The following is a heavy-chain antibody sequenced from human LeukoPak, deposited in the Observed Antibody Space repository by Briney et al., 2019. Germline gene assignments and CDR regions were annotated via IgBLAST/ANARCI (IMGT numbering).Heavy chain of an antibody. Sequence: SETLSLTCAVYGGSFSGYYWSWIRQPPGKGLEWIGEINHSGSTNYNPSLKSRVTISVDTSKNQLSLKLSSVTAADTAVYYCARGHMVRGVTYYYYYGMDVWGQGTTVTVSS. CDR3: ARGHMVRGVTYYYYYGMDV. V-gene: IGHV4-34*01. CDR2: INHSGST. J-gene: IGHJ6*02. CDR1: GGSFSGYY. D-gene: IGHD3-10*01.